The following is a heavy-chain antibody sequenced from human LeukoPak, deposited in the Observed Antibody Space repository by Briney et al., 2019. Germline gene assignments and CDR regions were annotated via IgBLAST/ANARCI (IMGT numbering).Heavy chain of an antibody. CDR2: INPNSGGT. J-gene: IGHJ4*02. CDR3: ARSLGETPLTSFDY. Sequence: GASVKVSCKASGYTFTGYYMHWVRQPPGQGLEWMEWINPNSGGTNYAQKFQGRVTMTRDTSISTAYMELRRLRSDDTAVYYCARSLGETPLTSFDYWGQGTLVTVSS. V-gene: IGHV1-2*02. D-gene: IGHD3-10*01. CDR1: GYTFTGYY.